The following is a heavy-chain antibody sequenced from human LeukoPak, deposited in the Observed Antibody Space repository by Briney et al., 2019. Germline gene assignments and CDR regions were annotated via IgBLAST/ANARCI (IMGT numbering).Heavy chain of an antibody. CDR1: GYTFTDYY. CDR2: VDPEDGET. J-gene: IGHJ6*03. CDR3: ATWLVKDYYYYYMDV. D-gene: IGHD6-19*01. Sequence: GASVKVSCKASGYTFTDYYMHWVQQAPGKGLEWMGRVDPEDGETIYAEKFQGRVTITADTSTDTAYMELSSLRSEDTAVYYCATWLVKDYYYYYMDVWGKGTTVTVPS. V-gene: IGHV1-69-2*01.